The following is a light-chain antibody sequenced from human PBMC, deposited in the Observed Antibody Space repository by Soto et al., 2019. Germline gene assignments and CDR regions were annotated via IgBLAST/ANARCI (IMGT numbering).Light chain of an antibody. CDR3: QQYYDAPQT. CDR1: QSILYSSNNQNY. CDR2: WAS. V-gene: IGKV4-1*01. J-gene: IGKJ1*01. Sequence: DIVMTQSPDSLAVSLGERATINCKSSQSILYSSNNQNYLAWYQQNPGQPPKLLIYWASTRESGVPDRFSGSGSGTDFTLTISSLQAGDVAVYYCQQYYDAPQTFGQGTKVEI.